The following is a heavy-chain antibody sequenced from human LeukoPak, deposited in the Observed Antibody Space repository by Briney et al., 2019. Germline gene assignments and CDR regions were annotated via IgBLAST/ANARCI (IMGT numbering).Heavy chain of an antibody. J-gene: IGHJ3*02. V-gene: IGHV5-51*01. Sequence: GESLKISCMGSGYTFTNYWIGWVRQMPGKGLEWMGIIYPGDSDTRYSPSFQGQVTMSADKSISTAYLQWSSLKASDTAMYYCARLRGDSSGHYYRGAFDIWGQGTMVTVSS. CDR3: ARLRGDSSGHYYRGAFDI. D-gene: IGHD3-22*01. CDR1: GYTFTNYW. CDR2: IYPGDSDT.